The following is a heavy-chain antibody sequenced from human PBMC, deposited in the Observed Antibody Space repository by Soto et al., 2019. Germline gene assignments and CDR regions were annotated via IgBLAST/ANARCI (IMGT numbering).Heavy chain of an antibody. Sequence: ASLKVSCKVSGYTLTELSMHWVRQAPGKGLEWMGGFDPEDGETIYAQKFQGRVTMTEDTSTDTAYMELSSLRSEDTAVYYCAAITIFGVGYDYYFDYWGQGTLVTVSS. CDR3: AAITIFGVGYDYYFDY. D-gene: IGHD3-3*01. CDR1: GYTLTELS. CDR2: FDPEDGET. J-gene: IGHJ4*02. V-gene: IGHV1-24*01.